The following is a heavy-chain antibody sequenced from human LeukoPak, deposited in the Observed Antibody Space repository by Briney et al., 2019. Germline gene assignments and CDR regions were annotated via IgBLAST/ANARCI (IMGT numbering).Heavy chain of an antibody. Sequence: GGSLRLSCAASGFTFSSYAMHWVRQAPGKGLEWVAVISYDGSNKYYADSVKGRFTISRDNSKNTLYLQMNSLRAEDTAVYYCARDGGHMVRGALDYWGQGTLVTVSS. CDR3: ARDGGHMVRGALDY. V-gene: IGHV3-30-3*01. D-gene: IGHD3-10*01. CDR2: ISYDGSNK. CDR1: GFTFSSYA. J-gene: IGHJ4*02.